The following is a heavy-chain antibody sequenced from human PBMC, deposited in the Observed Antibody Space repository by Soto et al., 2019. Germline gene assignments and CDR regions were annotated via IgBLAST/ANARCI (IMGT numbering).Heavy chain of an antibody. CDR2: IIPIFDTT. V-gene: IGHV1-69*06. J-gene: IGHJ6*02. Sequence: VELVQSGSEVKKPGSSVKVSCKTSGGPFTSFDVNWVRQAPGQGLEWMGDIIPIFDTTNYAQKFQGSVTITADMATTTAYLALGSLRSDDTAVYFCAVGISGSYYQNGMDVWGLGTTVIVS. CDR3: AVGISGSYYQNGMDV. D-gene: IGHD1-26*01. CDR1: GGPFTSFD.